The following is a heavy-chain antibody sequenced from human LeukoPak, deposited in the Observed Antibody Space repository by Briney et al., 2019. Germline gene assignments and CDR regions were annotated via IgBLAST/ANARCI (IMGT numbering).Heavy chain of an antibody. J-gene: IGHJ4*02. CDR2: TNHSGST. CDR1: GGSFSGYY. V-gene: IGHV4-34*01. D-gene: IGHD5-18*01. CDR3: ARVAFRDTAMGANDY. Sequence: PSETLSLTCAVYGGSFSGYYWSWIRQPPGKGLEWIGETNHSGSTNYNPSLKSRVTISVDTSKNQFSLKLSSVTAADTAVYYCARVAFRDTAMGANDYWGQGTLVTVSS.